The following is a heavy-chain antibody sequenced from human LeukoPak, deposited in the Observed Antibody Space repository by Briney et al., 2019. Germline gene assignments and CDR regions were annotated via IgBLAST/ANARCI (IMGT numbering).Heavy chain of an antibody. V-gene: IGHV4-31*03. CDR1: CGSISSGGYY. J-gene: IGHJ4*02. D-gene: IGHD6-13*01. CDR2: IYYSGST. Sequence: SETLSLTCTVSCGSISSGGYYLSWIRQHPGKGLEWIGYIYYSGSTYYNPSLKSRVTISVDTSKNQFSLKLSSVTAADTAVYYCARGLVYSSSWRTHFDYWGQGTLVTVSS. CDR3: ARGLVYSSSWRTHFDY.